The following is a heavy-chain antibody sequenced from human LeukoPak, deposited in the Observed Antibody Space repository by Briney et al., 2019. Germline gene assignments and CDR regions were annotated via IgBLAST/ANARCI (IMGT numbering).Heavy chain of an antibody. CDR1: GFTFSDYY. J-gene: IGHJ1*01. Sequence: PGGSLRLSCAASGFTFSDYYMSWIRQAPGKGLEWVSYISSSGSTIYYADSVKGRFTISRDNAKNSLYLQMNSLRAEDTAVYYCARPTAGYDFWSGYYGYFQHWGQGTLVTVSS. CDR3: ARPTAGYDFWSGYYGYFQH. V-gene: IGHV3-11*04. CDR2: ISSSGSTI. D-gene: IGHD3-3*01.